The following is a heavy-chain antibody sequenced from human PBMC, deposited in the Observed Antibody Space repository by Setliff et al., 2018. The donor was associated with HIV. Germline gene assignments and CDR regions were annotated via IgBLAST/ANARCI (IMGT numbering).Heavy chain of an antibody. J-gene: IGHJ4*02. D-gene: IGHD3-10*01. Sequence: LKISCMGSGYTFTTYWIGWVRQMPGKGLEWMGIIYPGDSDTRYSPSFQGQVTFSADKSISTAYLQWSSLKASDSAIYYCAGGGGSGRYGLHWGQGTLVTVSS. V-gene: IGHV5-51*01. CDR3: AGGGGSGRYGLH. CDR2: IYPGDSDT. CDR1: GYTFTTYW.